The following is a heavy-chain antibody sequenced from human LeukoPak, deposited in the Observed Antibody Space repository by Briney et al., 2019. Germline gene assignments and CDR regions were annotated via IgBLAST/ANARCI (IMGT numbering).Heavy chain of an antibody. D-gene: IGHD2-15*01. Sequence: PSETLSLTCAVYGGSFSDYYWSWIRQPPGKGLEWIGEINHSGHTNYNPSLKSRVTISVDTSKNQFSLRLSSVTAADTAAYYCARVRVAVGVDYWGQGNLVTVSS. CDR2: INHSGHT. V-gene: IGHV4-34*01. J-gene: IGHJ4*02. CDR3: ARVRVAVGVDY. CDR1: GGSFSDYY.